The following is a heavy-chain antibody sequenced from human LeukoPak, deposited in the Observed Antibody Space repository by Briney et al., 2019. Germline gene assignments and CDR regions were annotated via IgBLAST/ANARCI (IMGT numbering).Heavy chain of an antibody. J-gene: IGHJ4*02. CDR2: IYSGTNT. CDR1: GFTFSGFG. CDR3: ARVASGTLDY. V-gene: IGHV3-NL1*01. Sequence: GGSLRLSCAASGFTFSGFGMHWVRQAPGKGLEWVSVIYSGTNTYYADSVKGRFIISRDNPKNMLYLQMNSLRAEDTAVYYCARVASGTLDYWGQGTLVTVSS. D-gene: IGHD6-25*01.